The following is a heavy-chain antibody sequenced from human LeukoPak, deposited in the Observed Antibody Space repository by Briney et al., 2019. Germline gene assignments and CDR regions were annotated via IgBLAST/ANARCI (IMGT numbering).Heavy chain of an antibody. CDR1: GGTFSSYA. V-gene: IGHV1-69*05. CDR3: ARACGQQLDGCFDY. Sequence: VASVKVSCKASGGTFSSYAISWVRQAPGQGLEWMGGIIPIFGTANYAQKFQGRVTITTDESTSTAYMELSSLRSEDTAVYYCARACGQQLDGCFDYWDQGTLVTVSS. CDR2: IIPIFGTA. J-gene: IGHJ4*03. D-gene: IGHD6-13*01.